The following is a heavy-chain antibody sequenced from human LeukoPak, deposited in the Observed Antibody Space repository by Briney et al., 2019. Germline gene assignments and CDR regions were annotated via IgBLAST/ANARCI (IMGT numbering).Heavy chain of an antibody. CDR3: ARVRDSSGVFDY. J-gene: IGHJ4*02. CDR2: ISYDGSNK. V-gene: IGHV3-30*04. CDR1: GFTFSSYA. Sequence: GGSLRLSCAASGFTFSSYAMHWVRQAPGKGLEWVAVISYDGSNKYYADSVKGRFTISRDNSKNTLYLQMNSLRAEDTAVYYCARVRDSSGVFDYWGQGTLVTVSS. D-gene: IGHD3-22*01.